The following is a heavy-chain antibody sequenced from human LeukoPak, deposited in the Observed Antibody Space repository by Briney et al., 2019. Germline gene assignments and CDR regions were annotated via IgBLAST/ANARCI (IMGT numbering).Heavy chain of an antibody. CDR2: INSDGSSA. CDR1: GFTFSSYW. CDR3: ARVRSSSGYYFVLGDAFDI. J-gene: IGHJ3*02. D-gene: IGHD3-22*01. Sequence: PGGSLRFSCAASGFTFSSYWMHWVRQAPGKGLVWVSRINSDGSSASYADSVKGRFTISRDNAKNTLYLQMNSVRAEDTAVYYCARVRSSSGYYFVLGDAFDIWGQGTMVTVSS. V-gene: IGHV3-74*01.